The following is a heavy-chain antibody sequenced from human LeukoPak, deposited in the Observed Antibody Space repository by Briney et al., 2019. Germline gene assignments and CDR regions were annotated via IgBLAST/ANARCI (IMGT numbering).Heavy chain of an antibody. V-gene: IGHV3-21*01. Sequence: PGGSLRLSCAASGFTFSSYSMNWVRQAPGKGLEWVSSISSSSSYIYYADSVKGRFTISRDNAKNSLYLQMNSLRAEDTAVYYCARGMVSGQLLSELDYWGQGTLVTVSS. D-gene: IGHD2-2*01. CDR1: GFTFSSYS. CDR3: ARGMVSGQLLSELDY. J-gene: IGHJ4*02. CDR2: ISSSSSYI.